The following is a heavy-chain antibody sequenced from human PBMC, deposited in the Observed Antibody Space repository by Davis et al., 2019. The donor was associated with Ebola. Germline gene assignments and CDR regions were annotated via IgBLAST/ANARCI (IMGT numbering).Heavy chain of an antibody. Sequence: GGSLRLSCAASGFTFSSYAMHWVRQAPGKGLEWVAVISYDGSNKYYADSVKGRFTISRDNSKNTLYLQMNSLRAEDTAVYYCAKAHPYCSSTSCYLDYYYGMDVWGQGTTVTVSS. CDR3: AKAHPYCSSTSCYLDYYYGMDV. J-gene: IGHJ6*02. CDR2: ISYDGSNK. D-gene: IGHD2-2*01. V-gene: IGHV3-30-3*01. CDR1: GFTFSSYA.